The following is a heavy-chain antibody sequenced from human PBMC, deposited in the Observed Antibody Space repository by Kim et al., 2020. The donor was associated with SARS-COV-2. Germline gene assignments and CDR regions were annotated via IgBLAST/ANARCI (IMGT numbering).Heavy chain of an antibody. D-gene: IGHD2-2*01. CDR3: ARDRYCSSTSCYFGFYFYYGMDV. Sequence: ASVKVSCKASGYTFTSYYMHWVRQAPGQGLEWMGIINPSGGSTSYAQKFQGRVTMTRDTSTSTVYMELSSLRSEDTAVYYCARDRYCSSTSCYFGFYFYYGMDVWGQGTTVTVSS. J-gene: IGHJ6*02. CDR2: INPSGGST. CDR1: GYTFTSYY. V-gene: IGHV1-46*01.